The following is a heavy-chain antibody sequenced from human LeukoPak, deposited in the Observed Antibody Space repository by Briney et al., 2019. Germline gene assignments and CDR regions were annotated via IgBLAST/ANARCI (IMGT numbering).Heavy chain of an antibody. CDR3: ARGGPSSPFGELLFAFDY. Sequence: ASVKVSCKASGYTFTGYYMHWVRQAPGQGLEWMGRINSDSGGSNYAQKFQGRVTMTRVTSISTAYMELSRLRSDDTAVYYCARGGPSSPFGELLFAFDYWGQGTLVTVSS. CDR1: GYTFTGYY. D-gene: IGHD3-10*01. CDR2: INSDSGGS. V-gene: IGHV1-2*06. J-gene: IGHJ4*02.